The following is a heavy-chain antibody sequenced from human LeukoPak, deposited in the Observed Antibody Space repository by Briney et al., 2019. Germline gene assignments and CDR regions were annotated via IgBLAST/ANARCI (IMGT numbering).Heavy chain of an antibody. Sequence: SETLSLTCTVSGGSISSYYWSWIRQPPGKGLEWIGYIYYSGSTNYNPSLKGRVTISVDTSKNQFSLKLSSVTAADTAVYYCARIVPGGWFDPWGQGTLVTVSS. D-gene: IGHD2-2*01. CDR2: IYYSGST. CDR3: ARIVPGGWFDP. J-gene: IGHJ5*02. V-gene: IGHV4-59*08. CDR1: GGSISSYY.